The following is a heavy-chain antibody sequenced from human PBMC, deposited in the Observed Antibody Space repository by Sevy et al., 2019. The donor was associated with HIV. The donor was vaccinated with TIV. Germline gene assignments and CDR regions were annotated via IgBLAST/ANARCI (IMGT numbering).Heavy chain of an antibody. V-gene: IGHV1-2*02. CDR2: INPDSGCP. CDR3: VRDDRDGYFEY. Sequence: ASVKVSCKASGYTFTGYYMHWVRQAPGQGLQWVGWINPDSGCPNYAPTFQGRVTLTRDTSISTAYMELSRLKSDDTAVYYCVRDDRDGYFEYWGQGTLVTVSS. CDR1: GYTFTGYY. J-gene: IGHJ4*02.